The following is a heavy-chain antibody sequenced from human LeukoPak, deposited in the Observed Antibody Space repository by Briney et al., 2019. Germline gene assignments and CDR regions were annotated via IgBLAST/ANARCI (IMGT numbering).Heavy chain of an antibody. CDR3: ARGDDYGDYGGHYYGMDV. D-gene: IGHD4-17*01. Sequence: ASVKVSCKASGYTFIRYGISWVRQAPGQGLEWMGWISAYNGNTNYAQKLQGRVTTTTDTSTSTAYMELRSLRSDDTAVYYCARGDDYGDYGGHYYGMDVWGQGTTVTVSS. CDR2: ISAYNGNT. CDR1: GYTFIRYG. J-gene: IGHJ6*02. V-gene: IGHV1-18*01.